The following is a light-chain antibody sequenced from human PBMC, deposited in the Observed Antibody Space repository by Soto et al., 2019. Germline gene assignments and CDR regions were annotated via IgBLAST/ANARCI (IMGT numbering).Light chain of an antibody. CDR2: SAS. CDR3: QKYDSAPRT. V-gene: IGKV1-27*01. Sequence: DTQMTQSPTSLSASVGDSVTITCRASQGINNYLAWYQQKPGKVPVLLIYSASTLKAGIPSRFSGSGAGTDFTLTISSLQPEDFATYYCQKYDSAPRTFGQGTKVDIK. J-gene: IGKJ1*01. CDR1: QGINNY.